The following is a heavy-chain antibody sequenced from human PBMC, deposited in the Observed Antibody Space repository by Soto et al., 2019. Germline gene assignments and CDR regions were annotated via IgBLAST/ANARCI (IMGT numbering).Heavy chain of an antibody. Sequence: EVQLLESGGGLVQPGGSLRLSCAASGVTFSNYAMTWVRQAPGKGLEWVSAISGSGGTTYYADSVKGRFTISRDNSKTTLYLQMNSLRAEDTAVYYCAKDREEVVATSNDAFDIWGQGTMVTVSS. CDR1: GVTFSNYA. D-gene: IGHD5-12*01. CDR2: ISGSGGTT. CDR3: AKDREEVVATSNDAFDI. V-gene: IGHV3-23*01. J-gene: IGHJ3*02.